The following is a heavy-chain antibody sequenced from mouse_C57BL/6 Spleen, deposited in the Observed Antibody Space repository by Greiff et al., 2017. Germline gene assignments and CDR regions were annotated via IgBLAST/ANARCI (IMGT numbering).Heavy chain of an antibody. V-gene: IGHV3-8*01. J-gene: IGHJ2*01. CDR2: ISYSGST. D-gene: IGHD1-1*01. Sequence: EVKLMESGPGLAKPSQTLSLTCSVTGYSITSDYWNWIRKFPGNKLEYMGYISYSGSTYYNPSLKSRISITRDTSKNQYYLQLNSETTEDTATYYCARGVYCGSSVYCFANGGQGTTRPVSP. CDR1: GYSITSDY. CDR3: ARGVYCGSSVYCFAN.